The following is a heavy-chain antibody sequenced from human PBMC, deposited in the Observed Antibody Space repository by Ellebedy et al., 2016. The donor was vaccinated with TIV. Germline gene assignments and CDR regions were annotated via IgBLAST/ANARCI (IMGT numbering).Heavy chain of an antibody. CDR1: GYTFTGYY. V-gene: IGHV1-2*02. J-gene: IGHJ5*02. Sequence: AASVKVSCKASGYTFTGYYMHWVRQAPGQGLEWMGWINPKSGVTNSAQKFQGRVTMTWATSISTAYMELSGLTFDDTAMYYCARGGYSGFDISTWFDPWGQGTLVTVSS. D-gene: IGHD5-12*01. CDR2: INPKSGVT. CDR3: ARGGYSGFDISTWFDP.